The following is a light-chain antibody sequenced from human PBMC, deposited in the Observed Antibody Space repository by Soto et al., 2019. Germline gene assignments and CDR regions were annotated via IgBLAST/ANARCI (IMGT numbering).Light chain of an antibody. CDR1: SSDVGGYDY. CDR2: EVI. Sequence: QSALTQPASVSGSPGQSITISCIGTSSDVGGYDYVSWYQQNPGKAPNLIIYEVINRPSGVSSRFSGSKSGNTASLTISGLQAEDEADYYCSSYTSDSTHVFGSGTKLTVL. V-gene: IGLV2-14*01. CDR3: SSYTSDSTHV. J-gene: IGLJ1*01.